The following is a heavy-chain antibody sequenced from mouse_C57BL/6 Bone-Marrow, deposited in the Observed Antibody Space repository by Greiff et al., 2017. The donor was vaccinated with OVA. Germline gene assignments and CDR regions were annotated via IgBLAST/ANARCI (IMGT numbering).Heavy chain of an antibody. CDR3: ARYGTVVGYFDV. CDR1: GYTFTSYW. D-gene: IGHD1-1*01. CDR2: IAPNSGGT. Sequence: QVQLQQPGAELVKPGASVKLSCKASGYTFTSYWMHWVKQRPGRGLEWIGRIAPNSGGTKYNEKFKSKATLTVDKPSRTAYMQLSSLTSEDSAVYYCARYGTVVGYFDVWGTGTTVTVSS. V-gene: IGHV1-72*01. J-gene: IGHJ1*03.